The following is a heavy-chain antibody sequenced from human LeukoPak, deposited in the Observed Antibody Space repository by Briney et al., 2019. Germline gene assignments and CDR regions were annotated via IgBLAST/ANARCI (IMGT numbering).Heavy chain of an antibody. CDR3: AKDQATWGLDY. CDR2: ISYDGSNK. CDR1: GFTFSSYA. V-gene: IGHV3-30-3*01. D-gene: IGHD7-27*01. Sequence: PGRSLRLSCAASGFTFSSYAMHWVRQAPGKGLEWVAVISYDGSNKYYADSVKGRFTISRDNSKNTLYLQMNSLRAEDTAVYYCAKDQATWGLDYWGQGTLVTVSS. J-gene: IGHJ4*02.